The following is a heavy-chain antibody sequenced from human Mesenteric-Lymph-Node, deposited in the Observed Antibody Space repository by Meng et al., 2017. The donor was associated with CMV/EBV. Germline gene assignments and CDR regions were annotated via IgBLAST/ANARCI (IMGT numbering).Heavy chain of an antibody. V-gene: IGHV4-34*01. J-gene: IGHJ4*02. CDR3: ARGVGSSSADY. Sequence: GSLRLSCAVYGGSFSGYYWSWIRQPPGKGLEWIGSFYHSGSTYYNSSLKSRVTISVDMSKNKFSLKLTSVTAADTAVYYCARGVGSSSADYWGQGTLVTVSS. CDR1: GGSFSGYY. D-gene: IGHD6-6*01. CDR2: FYHSGST.